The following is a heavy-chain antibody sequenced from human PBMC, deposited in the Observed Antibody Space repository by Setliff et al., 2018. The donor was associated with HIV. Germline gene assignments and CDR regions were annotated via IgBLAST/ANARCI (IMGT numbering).Heavy chain of an antibody. CDR2: IHYDGRDQ. CDR1: GFTFSNYG. J-gene: IGHJ4*02. D-gene: IGHD3-22*01. Sequence: GESLKISCATSGFTFSNYGMHWVRQAPGKGLEWVTFIHYDGRDQYYADSVKGRFTISRDNSKNTLYLQMKSLRAEDTAVYYCAKLSPSHDSNGFTVDYWGRGTLVTVSS. V-gene: IGHV3-30*02. CDR3: AKLSPSHDSNGFTVDY.